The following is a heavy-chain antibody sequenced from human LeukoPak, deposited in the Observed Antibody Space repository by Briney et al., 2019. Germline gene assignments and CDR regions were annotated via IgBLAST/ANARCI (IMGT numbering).Heavy chain of an antibody. J-gene: IGHJ6*03. CDR1: GGSISSSTYY. Sequence: NPSETLSLTCTVSGGSISSSTYYWGWIRQPPGKGLEWIGTIYYSGSTYYNPSLKSRVSMSVDTSKKQFSLKLSSVTAADTAVYYCAGDRSYVDVWGKGTTVTVSS. CDR3: AGDRSYVDV. CDR2: IYYSGST. V-gene: IGHV4-39*07.